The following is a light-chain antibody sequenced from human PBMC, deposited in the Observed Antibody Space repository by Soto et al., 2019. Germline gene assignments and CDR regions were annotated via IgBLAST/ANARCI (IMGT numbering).Light chain of an antibody. J-gene: IGKJ1*01. CDR3: QQYEGYPWT. CDR2: DAS. CDR1: QSISSW. Sequence: GDRVAITCRASQSISSWLAWYQQKPGKAPNLLIYDASSLKSGVPSRFSGSGSGTEFTLTISNLQPDDFATYYCQQYEGYPWTFGQGTKVDIK. V-gene: IGKV1-5*01.